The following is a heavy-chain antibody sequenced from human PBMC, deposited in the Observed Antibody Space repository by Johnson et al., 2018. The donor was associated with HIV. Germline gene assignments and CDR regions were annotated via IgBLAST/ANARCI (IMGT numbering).Heavy chain of an antibody. CDR2: ISYDGSNK. Sequence: QMQLVESGGGVVQPGRSLRLSCAASGFTFSSYAMHWVRQAPGKGLEWVAVISYDGSNKYYADSVKGRFTISRDNSKNTLYLQMNSLRAEDTAVYYCASPARGSGSYCGGAFDIWGQGTMVTVSS. CDR1: GFTFSSYA. D-gene: IGHD1-26*01. CDR3: ASPARGSGSYCGGAFDI. J-gene: IGHJ3*02. V-gene: IGHV3-30*04.